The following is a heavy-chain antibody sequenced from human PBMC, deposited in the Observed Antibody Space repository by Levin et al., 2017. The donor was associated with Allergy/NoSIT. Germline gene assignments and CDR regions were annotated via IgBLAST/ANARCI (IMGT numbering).Heavy chain of an antibody. CDR2: LRSIRHGGTS. CDR1: GFTFGDYA. CDR3: TRDIAARHWFDH. V-gene: IGHV3-49*03. D-gene: IGHD6-6*01. Sequence: GESLKISCSASGFTFGDYAMSWFRQAPGKGLEWVAFLRSIRHGGTSEYAASVKGRFIISRDDSKSIAYLQMNSMKNEDTAVYYCTRDIAARHWFDHWGQGTQVTVSS. J-gene: IGHJ5*02.